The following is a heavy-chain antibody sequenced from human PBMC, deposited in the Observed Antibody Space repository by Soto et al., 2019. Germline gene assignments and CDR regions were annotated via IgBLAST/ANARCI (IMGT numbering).Heavy chain of an antibody. Sequence: SVKVSCKASGGTFSSYAISWVRQAPGQGLEWMGGIIPIFGTANYAQKFQGRVTITADESTSTAYMELSSLRSEDTAVYYCASRITIFGVVTDGWFDPWRQGTLVTVSS. CDR3: ASRITIFGVVTDGWFDP. D-gene: IGHD3-3*01. V-gene: IGHV1-69*13. CDR1: GGTFSSYA. J-gene: IGHJ5*02. CDR2: IIPIFGTA.